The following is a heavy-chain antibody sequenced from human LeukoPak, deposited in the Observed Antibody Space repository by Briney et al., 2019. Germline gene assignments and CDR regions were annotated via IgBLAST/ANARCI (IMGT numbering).Heavy chain of an antibody. V-gene: IGHV3-13*01. J-gene: IGHJ4*02. CDR3: ASPGDNNVWSIDY. D-gene: IGHD6-19*01. CDR1: GFTFSSFD. CDR2: IGTASDT. Sequence: GGSLRLSCAASGFTFSSFDMHWVRQPTGQGLEWVSTIGTASDTYYPGSVKGRFTISRDNAKNSLYLQMNSLRAEDTAVYYCASPGDNNVWSIDYWGQGSLVTVSS.